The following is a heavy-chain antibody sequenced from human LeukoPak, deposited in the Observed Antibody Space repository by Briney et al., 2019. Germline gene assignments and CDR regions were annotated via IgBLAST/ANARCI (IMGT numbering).Heavy chain of an antibody. V-gene: IGHV3-48*01. D-gene: IGHD3-22*01. CDR1: GFTFSSYS. CDR2: ISSSSSTI. J-gene: IGHJ5*02. CDR3: ARVLHKRNYDSSDYYGS. Sequence: GGSLRLSCAASGFTFSSYSMNWVRQAPGKGLEWISDISSSSSTIYYAVSVKGRFTISRDNAKNSLYLQLNSLRAEDTAVYYCARVLHKRNYDSSDYYGSWGQGTLVTVSS.